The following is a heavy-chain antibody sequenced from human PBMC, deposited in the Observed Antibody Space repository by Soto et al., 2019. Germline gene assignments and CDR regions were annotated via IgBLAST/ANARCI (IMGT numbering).Heavy chain of an antibody. CDR1: GVTFSSYA. CDR2: TSYDGRNK. V-gene: IGHV3-30*04. CDR3: ARDRGAIVGGPRNYYDY. J-gene: IGHJ4*02. Sequence: PVGSLRLSSAASGVTFSSYAMQWVRQAPGQGLEWVAATSYDGRNKYYAASVKGRFTISRDNSRNTLFLQMNSLRAEDTAVYYCARDRGAIVGGPRNYYDYWGQGIKVTVYS. D-gene: IGHD1-26*01.